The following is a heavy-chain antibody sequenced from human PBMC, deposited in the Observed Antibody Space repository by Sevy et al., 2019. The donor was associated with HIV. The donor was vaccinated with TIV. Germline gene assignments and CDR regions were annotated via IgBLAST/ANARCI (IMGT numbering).Heavy chain of an antibody. CDR1: GYSISSGYY. CDR2: IYHSGST. CDR3: AQYYYGSGAYNWFDP. J-gene: IGHJ5*02. Sequence: SETLSLTCTVSGYSISSGYYWGWIRQPPGKGLEWIGSIYHSGSTYYNPSLKSRVTISVDKSKNQFSLKLSSVTAADTAVYYCAQYYYGSGAYNWFDPWGQGTLVTVSS. V-gene: IGHV4-38-2*02. D-gene: IGHD3-10*01.